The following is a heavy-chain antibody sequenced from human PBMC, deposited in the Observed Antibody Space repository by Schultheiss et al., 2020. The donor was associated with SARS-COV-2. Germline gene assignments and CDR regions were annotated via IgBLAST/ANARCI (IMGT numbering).Heavy chain of an antibody. CDR1: GGSISSGSYY. D-gene: IGHD3-16*01. CDR2: IYYSGST. J-gene: IGHJ5*02. V-gene: IGHV4-61*01. CDR3: ARGGHPLSNWFDP. Sequence: SQTLSLTCTVSGGSISSGSYYWSWIRQPPGKGLEWIGYIYYSGSTNYNPSLKSRVTISVDTSKNQFSLKLSSVTTADTAVYYCARGGHPLSNWFDPWGQGTLVTVSS.